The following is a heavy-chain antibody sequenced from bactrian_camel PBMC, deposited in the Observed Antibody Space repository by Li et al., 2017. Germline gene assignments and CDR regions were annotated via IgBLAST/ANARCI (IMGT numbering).Heavy chain of an antibody. D-gene: IGHD1*01. CDR2: IDSDGEGT. CDR3: AKSPTARWEHRIGD. J-gene: IGHJ4*01. V-gene: IGHV3S42*01. Sequence: VQLVESGGGLVQPGGSLRLSCAASEFTFSRYAMSWMRRTPGGNVLVFVAAIDSDGEGTTYGHVLQGRSTISRNNTNNMVYLQLNNLQGDDTATYICAKSPTARWEHRIGDRGQGTQVTVS. CDR1: EFTFSRYA.